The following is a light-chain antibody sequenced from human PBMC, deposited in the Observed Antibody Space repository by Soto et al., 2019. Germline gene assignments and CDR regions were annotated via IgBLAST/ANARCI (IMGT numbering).Light chain of an antibody. CDR3: QQYYSTPRT. CDR1: QSILYSADNKNY. V-gene: IGKV4-1*01. J-gene: IGKJ1*01. Sequence: DIVMTQSPDSLAVSLGERATINCKSSQSILYSADNKNYLAWYQQKPGQSPKLLFYWASTRESGVPDRFSGSGSGTDFTLTISSLQAEDVAVYYCQQYYSTPRTFGQGTKVDIK. CDR2: WAS.